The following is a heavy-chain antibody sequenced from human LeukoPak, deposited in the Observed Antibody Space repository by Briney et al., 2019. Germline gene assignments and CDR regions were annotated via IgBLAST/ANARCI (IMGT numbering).Heavy chain of an antibody. V-gene: IGHV3-23*01. J-gene: IGHJ5*02. CDR2: ISGSGGIT. CDR1: GFTFTSYA. Sequence: GGSLRLSCAASGFTFTSYAISWVRQAPGRGLECVSIISGSGGITDYADSVKGRFTISRDNSKNTLYLQMNSLRAEDTAVYYCAKGQKGFGPWGQEPWSPSPQ. CDR3: AKGQKGFGP.